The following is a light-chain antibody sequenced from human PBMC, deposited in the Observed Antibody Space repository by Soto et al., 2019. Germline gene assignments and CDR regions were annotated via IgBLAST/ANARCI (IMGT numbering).Light chain of an antibody. V-gene: IGLV1-40*01. Sequence: QSVLTHPPSVSGAPGQRVTISCTGSSSNIGAGYDVHWYQQLPGTAPKLLMYRNNNRPSGVPDRFSGSKSGTSASLAITGLQAEDEADYYCQSSDSSLRGVFGGGTKLTVL. CDR3: QSSDSSLRGV. CDR1: SSNIGAGYD. J-gene: IGLJ2*01. CDR2: RNN.